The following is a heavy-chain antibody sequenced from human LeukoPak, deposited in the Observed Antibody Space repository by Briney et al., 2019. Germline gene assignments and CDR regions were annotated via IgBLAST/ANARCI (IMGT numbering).Heavy chain of an antibody. J-gene: IGHJ4*02. CDR1: GFAFSHYG. V-gene: IGHV3-33*01. D-gene: IGHD2/OR15-2a*01. CDR2: MWNDGTNK. CDR3: ARGIGYFDY. Sequence: GTSLRLSCEASGFAFSHYGIHWVVQAPGKGLEWLALMWNDGTNKDYADSVKGRFTISRDNSKNTLFLQMNSLRAEDTAVYYCARGIGYFDYWGQGTLVTVSS.